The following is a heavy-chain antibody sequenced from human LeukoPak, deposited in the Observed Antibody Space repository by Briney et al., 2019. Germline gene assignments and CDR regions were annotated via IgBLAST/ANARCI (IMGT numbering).Heavy chain of an antibody. CDR2: MKLDGSEE. J-gene: IGHJ5*02. V-gene: IGHV3-7*01. CDR1: GFTFRSYW. Sequence: GGFLRLSCAASGFTFRSYWMSWVRQAPGKGLEWVANMKLDGSEEYYVDSVKGRFTISGDNAKNSLYLQMNSLRVDDTAVYYCARWARYCSSGSCYSWFDPWGQGTLVTVSS. CDR3: ARWARYCSSGSCYSWFDP. D-gene: IGHD2-15*01.